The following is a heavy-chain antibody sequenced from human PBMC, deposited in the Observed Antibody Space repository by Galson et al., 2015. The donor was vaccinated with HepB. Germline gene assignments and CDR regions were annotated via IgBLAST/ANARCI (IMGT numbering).Heavy chain of an antibody. Sequence: SLRLSCAASGFTFSSYGVHWVRQAPGKGLEWVAVILYDGSGKYYADSVKGRFTISKDNSNNTLYLQVNSLRAEDTAVYYCAKNGYGDYLDYWGQGTLVTVSS. CDR2: ILYDGSGK. J-gene: IGHJ4*02. D-gene: IGHD4-17*01. CDR3: AKNGYGDYLDY. CDR1: GFTFSSYG. V-gene: IGHV3-30*18.